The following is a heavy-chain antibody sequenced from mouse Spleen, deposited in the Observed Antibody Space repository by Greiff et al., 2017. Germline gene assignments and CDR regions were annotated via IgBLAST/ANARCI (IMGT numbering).Heavy chain of an antibody. CDR3: ARYYGSYFVMDY. J-gene: IGHJ4*01. CDR2: IWRDGTT. V-gene: IGHV2-6*02. CDR1: GFSINNHG. Sequence: QVQLQQSGPGLVAPSQSLTITCTVSGFSINNHGVHWVRQPPGKGLEWLAVIWRDGTTTYNSALKSRLTISKDNSKSQVFLKMNSLQTDDTAIYYCARYYGSYFVMDYWGQGTSVTVSS. D-gene: IGHD2-1*01.